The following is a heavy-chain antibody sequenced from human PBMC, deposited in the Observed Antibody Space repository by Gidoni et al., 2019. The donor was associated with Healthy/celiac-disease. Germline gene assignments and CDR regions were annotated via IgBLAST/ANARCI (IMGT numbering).Heavy chain of an antibody. D-gene: IGHD1-26*01. V-gene: IGHV3-21*01. CDR3: ARDSDSGSYLNWFDP. J-gene: IGHJ5*02. CDR1: GCTFMSYS. Sequence: EVQLVESGGGLGKPGGSLRLSWEASGCTFMSYSMNWVRRAPGKGLECVSSISSSSSYIYYADSVKGRFTISRDNAKNSLYLQMNSLRAEDTAVYYCARDSDSGSYLNWFDPWGQGTLVTVSS. CDR2: ISSSSSYI.